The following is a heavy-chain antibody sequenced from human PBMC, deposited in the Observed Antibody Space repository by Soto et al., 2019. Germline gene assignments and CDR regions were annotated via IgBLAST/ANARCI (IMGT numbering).Heavy chain of an antibody. V-gene: IGHV1-69*01. Sequence: QVHVVQSGAEVKKPGSSVKVTCKAFGGTFNSFGINWVRQAPGQGLEWMGGIIPVFGTTKYAQKFRDRVTLAADGSTSTSYMELSRLTSDDTAVYYCAIEVWGRGGYYLDSWGQGTLVTVSS. CDR3: AIEVWGRGGYYLDS. D-gene: IGHD7-27*01. J-gene: IGHJ4*02. CDR1: GGTFNSFG. CDR2: IIPVFGTT.